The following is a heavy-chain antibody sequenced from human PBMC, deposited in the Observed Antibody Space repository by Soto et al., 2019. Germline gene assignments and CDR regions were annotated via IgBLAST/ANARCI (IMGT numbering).Heavy chain of an antibody. CDR2: ISYDGSNK. V-gene: IGHV3-30*18. CDR3: ANARYYYGMDV. J-gene: IGHJ6*02. D-gene: IGHD6-6*01. Sequence: PGGSLRLSCAASGFTFSSYGMHWVRQAPGKGLEWVAVISYDGSNKYYADSVKGRFTISRDNSKNTLYLQMNSLRAEDTAVYYCANARYYYGMDVWGQGTTVTVSS. CDR1: GFTFSSYG.